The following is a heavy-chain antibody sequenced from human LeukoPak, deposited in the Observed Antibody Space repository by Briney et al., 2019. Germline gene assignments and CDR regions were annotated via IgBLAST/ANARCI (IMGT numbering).Heavy chain of an antibody. V-gene: IGHV4-34*01. CDR1: GGSFSGYY. CDR2: MNHSGST. Sequence: PSETLSLTCAVYGGSFSGYYWSWIRQHPGKGLEWMGEMNHSGSTNYNPSLKSRVTISVDTSKNQFSLKLSSVTAADTAVYYCARGRYYYDSSGSGYYYYMDVWGKGTTVTVSS. CDR3: ARGRYYYDSSGSGYYYYMDV. J-gene: IGHJ6*03. D-gene: IGHD3-22*01.